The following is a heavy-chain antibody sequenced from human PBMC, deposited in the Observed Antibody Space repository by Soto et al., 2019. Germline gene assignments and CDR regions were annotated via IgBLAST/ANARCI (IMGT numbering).Heavy chain of an antibody. J-gene: IGHJ4*02. CDR1: GGSISSGDYY. Sequence: PSETLSLTCTVSGGSISSGDYYWSWIRQPPGKGLEWIGYIHYSGGTYYNPSLYSRVTISVDTSKNQFSLKLTSVTAADTAVYYCARVIVGTTDFDYWGQGTLVTVSS. V-gene: IGHV4-30-4*01. CDR3: ARVIVGTTDFDY. CDR2: IHYSGGT. D-gene: IGHD1-1*01.